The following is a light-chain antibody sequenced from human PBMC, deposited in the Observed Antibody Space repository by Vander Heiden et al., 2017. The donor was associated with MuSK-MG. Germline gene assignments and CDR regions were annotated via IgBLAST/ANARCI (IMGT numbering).Light chain of an antibody. Sequence: DIVMPQSPDSLAVSLGERATINCKSSQSVLYSSNNQNYLAWYQQKPGQPPKLLIYWASTRKSGVPDRFSGSGSGTDFTLTISSLQAEDVAVYYCQQYYTTPLTFGGGTKVEIK. CDR3: QQYYTTPLT. CDR1: QSVLYSSNNQNY. J-gene: IGKJ4*01. CDR2: WAS. V-gene: IGKV4-1*01.